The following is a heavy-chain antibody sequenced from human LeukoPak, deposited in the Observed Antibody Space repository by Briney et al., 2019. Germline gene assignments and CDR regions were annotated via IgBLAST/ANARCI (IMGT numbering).Heavy chain of an antibody. Sequence: SQTLSLTCTVSGGSISSGDYYWSWIRQPSGKGLEWIGYIYYSGSTYYNPSLKSRVTISVDTSKNQFSLKLSSVTAADTAVYYCARVNRSTQYYDFWSARYYFDYWGQGTLVTVSS. J-gene: IGHJ4*02. CDR1: GGSISSGDYY. CDR3: ARVNRSTQYYDFWSARYYFDY. CDR2: IYYSGST. V-gene: IGHV4-30-4*01. D-gene: IGHD3-3*01.